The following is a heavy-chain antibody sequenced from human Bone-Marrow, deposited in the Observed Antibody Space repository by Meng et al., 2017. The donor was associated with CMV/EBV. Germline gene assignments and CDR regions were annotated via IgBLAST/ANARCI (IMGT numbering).Heavy chain of an antibody. J-gene: IGHJ4*02. CDR2: ISAYGGNT. CDR1: GFTFTSSA. V-gene: IGHV3-23*01. D-gene: IGHD3-10*01. Sequence: CAASGFTFTSSAISWVRQAPGLGLEWVSWISAYGGNTYYAQSLQGRFTISRDNSKSTVYMELNSLRSEDTAVYYCAKVTRGGRGVVDYWGQGTLVTVSS. CDR3: AKVTRGGRGVVDY.